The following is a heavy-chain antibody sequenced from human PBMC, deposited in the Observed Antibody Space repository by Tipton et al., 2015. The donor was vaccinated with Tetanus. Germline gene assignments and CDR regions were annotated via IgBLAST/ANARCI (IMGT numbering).Heavy chain of an antibody. Sequence: LRLSCTVSGGSISSYYWTWIRQPPGRGLEWIGYVHYSGSTYYNPSLQSRLTLSLDTSKNQFSLKLSSVTAADTAVYYCARSPPPYCGGDCQRNAFDIWGQGTMVTVSS. CDR1: GGSISSYY. CDR2: VHYSGST. V-gene: IGHV4-59*12. J-gene: IGHJ3*02. D-gene: IGHD2-21*02. CDR3: ARSPPPYCGGDCQRNAFDI.